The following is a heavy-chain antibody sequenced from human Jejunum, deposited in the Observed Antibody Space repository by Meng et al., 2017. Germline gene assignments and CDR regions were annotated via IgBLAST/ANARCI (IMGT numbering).Heavy chain of an antibody. J-gene: IGHJ3*02. CDR1: GFIVSGSD. V-gene: IGHV3-73*01. CDR3: TIYNSGHI. D-gene: IGHD6-19*01. Sequence: GGSLRLSCVASGFIVSGSDVHWVRQASGKGLEWVGRITTTANTYATASSASVKGRFSISRDDSKNTAYLQMDGLKTADTAVDYCTIYNSGHIWGQGTLVTVSS. CDR2: ITTTANTYAT.